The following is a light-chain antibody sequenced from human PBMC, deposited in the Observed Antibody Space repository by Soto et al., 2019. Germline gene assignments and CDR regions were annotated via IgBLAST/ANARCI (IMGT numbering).Light chain of an antibody. CDR1: SSNIGAGHD. Sequence: QSVLTQPPSVSGAPGQRVTISCTGSSSNIGAGHDVHWYKHFPGAAPNLLIYGNNNRPSGVPDRFSGSKSGTSASLAITGPQAEDEADYYGQSSDGSHVVFGGGTKLTVL. CDR2: GNN. V-gene: IGLV1-40*01. CDR3: QSSDGSHVV. J-gene: IGLJ2*01.